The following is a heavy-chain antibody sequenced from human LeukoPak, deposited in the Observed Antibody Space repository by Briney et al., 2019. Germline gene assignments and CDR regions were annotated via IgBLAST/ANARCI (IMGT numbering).Heavy chain of an antibody. D-gene: IGHD3-3*01. V-gene: IGHV4-39*01. Sequence: SETLSLTCTVSGGSISSSSYYWGWIRQPPGKGLEWIGNIYYSGSTYYNPSLKSRVTISVDTSKNQFSLKLSSVTASDTAIYYCARLRHPYDFDYWGQGTLVIVSS. CDR2: IYYSGST. CDR1: GGSISSSSYY. J-gene: IGHJ4*02. CDR3: ARLRHPYDFDY.